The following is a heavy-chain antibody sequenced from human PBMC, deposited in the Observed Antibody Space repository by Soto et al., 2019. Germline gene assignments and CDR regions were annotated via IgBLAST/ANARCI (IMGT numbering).Heavy chain of an antibody. CDR2: ISGSGGST. D-gene: IGHD2-8*01. CDR3: AKVRYSTGPYYYYYGMDV. J-gene: IGHJ6*02. Sequence: GGSLRLSCAASGFTFSSYAMSWVRQAPGKGLEWVSAISGSGGSTYYADSVKGRFTNSRDNSKNTRYLQMNSLRAEDTAVYYCAKVRYSTGPYYYYYGMDVWGQGTTVTVSS. V-gene: IGHV3-23*01. CDR1: GFTFSSYA.